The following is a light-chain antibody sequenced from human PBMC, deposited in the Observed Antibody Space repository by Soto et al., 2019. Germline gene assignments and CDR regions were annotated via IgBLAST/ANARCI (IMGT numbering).Light chain of an antibody. V-gene: IGLV2-14*01. CDR1: SSDIGGYNY. CDR2: EVN. CDR3: SSYTSSGTWV. Sequence: QSALTQPASVSGSPGQSITNSCTGTSSDIGGYNYVSWYQQFPGKAPKLMISEVNNRPSGVSSRFSGSRSGNTASLTISGVQAEDEAAYYCSSYTSSGTWVFGGGTKVTVL. J-gene: IGLJ3*02.